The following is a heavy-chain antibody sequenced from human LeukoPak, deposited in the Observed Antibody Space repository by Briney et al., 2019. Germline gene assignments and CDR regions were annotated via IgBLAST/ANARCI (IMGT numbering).Heavy chain of an antibody. CDR1: GFTFSSYW. CDR3: ARERDGYNLYYFDY. CDR2: IKQDGSEK. D-gene: IGHD5-24*01. V-gene: IGHV3-7*01. Sequence: GGSLRLSCAASGFTFSSYWMSWVRQAPGKGLEWVANIKQDGSEKYYVDSVKGRFTISRDNAKNPLYLQMNSLRAEDTAAYYCARERDGYNLYYFDYWGQGTLVTVSS. J-gene: IGHJ4*02.